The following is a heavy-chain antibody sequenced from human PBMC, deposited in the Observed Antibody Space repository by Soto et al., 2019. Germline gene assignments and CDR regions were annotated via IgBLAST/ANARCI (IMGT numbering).Heavy chain of an antibody. CDR1: GYTFTTYS. Sequence: ASVKVSCKASGYTFTTYSIAWVRQAPGEGLEWMGWISPYNGNTNYAQKFQGRVTMTTDTSTNTAYMELRSLRSDDTAVYYCARGDYGTGGYPFPYFDYWGQGTLVTVSS. D-gene: IGHD2-8*02. CDR3: ARGDYGTGGYPFPYFDY. J-gene: IGHJ4*02. CDR2: ISPYNGNT. V-gene: IGHV1-18*01.